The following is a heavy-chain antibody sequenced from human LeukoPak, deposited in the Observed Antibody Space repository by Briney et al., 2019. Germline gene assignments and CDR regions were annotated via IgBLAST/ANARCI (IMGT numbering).Heavy chain of an antibody. CDR2: IYYTGST. D-gene: IGHD2-8*01. V-gene: IGHV4-39*07. CDR3: ARDQVTNGVWPSPGWFDP. J-gene: IGHJ5*02. CDR1: GDSISTSNSY. Sequence: SETLSLTCTVSGDSISTSNSYWGWIRQPPGKGLEWIGSIYYTGSTYYNPSLKSRVTISVDTPKNQFSLKLSSVTAADTAVYYCARDQVTNGVWPSPGWFDPWGQGTLVTVSS.